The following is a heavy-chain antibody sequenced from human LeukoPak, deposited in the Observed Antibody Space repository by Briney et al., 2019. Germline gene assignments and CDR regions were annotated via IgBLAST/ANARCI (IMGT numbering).Heavy chain of an antibody. Sequence: SETLSLTCAVSGGSISNYYCSWIRQPPGKGLEWLGYIHYSGYTNYNPSLKSRVTISVDTSKNQFSLNLSSVTAADTAVYARRWGSDWYFDLWGRGTLVTVSS. V-gene: IGHV4-59*01. D-gene: IGHD7-27*01. J-gene: IGHJ2*01. CDR3: RWGSDWYFDL. CDR2: IHYSGYT. CDR1: GGSISNYY.